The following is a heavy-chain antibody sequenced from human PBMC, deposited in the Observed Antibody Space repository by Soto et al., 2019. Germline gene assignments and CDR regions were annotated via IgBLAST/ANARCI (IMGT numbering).Heavy chain of an antibody. V-gene: IGHV3-23*05. D-gene: IGHD1-26*01. Sequence: EVQLLESGGGLVQPGGSLRLSCTASGLTFGDYALGWFRQAPGKGREWVSATDSGGGSTYYADSVKGRFTISRDNFRNTLFLQMNSLRAEDTAVYYCARRLPTTAVTVFDCWGQGTLVTVSS. CDR3: ARRLPTTAVTVFDC. J-gene: IGHJ4*02. CDR2: TDSGGGST. CDR1: GLTFGDYA.